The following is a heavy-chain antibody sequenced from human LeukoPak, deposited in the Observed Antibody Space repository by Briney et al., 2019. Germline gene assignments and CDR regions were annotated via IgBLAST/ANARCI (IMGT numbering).Heavy chain of an antibody. Sequence: GGSLRLSCAAPGFTFSSYAMSWVRQAPGKGLEWVSAISGSGGSTYYADSVKGRFTISRDNSKNTLYLQMNSLRAEDTAVYYCAKDGLVIAVADSAFDIWGQGTMVTVSS. CDR3: AKDGLVIAVADSAFDI. V-gene: IGHV3-23*01. J-gene: IGHJ3*02. CDR2: ISGSGGST. CDR1: GFTFSSYA. D-gene: IGHD6-19*01.